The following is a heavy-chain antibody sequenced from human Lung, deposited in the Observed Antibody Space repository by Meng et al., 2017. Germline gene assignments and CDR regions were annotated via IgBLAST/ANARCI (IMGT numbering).Heavy chain of an antibody. D-gene: IGHD4-11*01. V-gene: IGHV4-34*01. Sequence: QVQLQRWGAGLLKPSETLSLACFVSGGSFSDYYWSWIRQPPGKELEGSVEIKHSGSTNSNPALECRATISVDTSQNNLSLKLSSVTAADSAVYYCARGPTTMAHDFDYWGQGTLVTVSS. CDR2: IKHSGST. CDR1: GGSFSDYY. CDR3: ARGPTTMAHDFDY. J-gene: IGHJ4*02.